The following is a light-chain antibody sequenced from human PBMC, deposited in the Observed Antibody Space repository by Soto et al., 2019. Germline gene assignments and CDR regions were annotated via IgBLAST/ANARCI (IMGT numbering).Light chain of an antibody. CDR3: QQYHSYPLT. V-gene: IGKV1-5*03. J-gene: IGKJ4*01. CDR1: QSISSW. Sequence: DIQMTQSPSTLSASVGDRVTITCRASQSISSWLAWYQQKPGKAPKLLIYKASSLESGVPSRFSGGGSGTEFTLTISSLQPDDFATYYCQQYHSYPLTFGGGTQVEFK. CDR2: KAS.